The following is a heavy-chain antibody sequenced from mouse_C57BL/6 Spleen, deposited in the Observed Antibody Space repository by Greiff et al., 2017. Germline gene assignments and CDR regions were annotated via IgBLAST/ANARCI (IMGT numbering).Heavy chain of an antibody. J-gene: IGHJ2*01. CDR2: IFPGSGST. Sequence: QVQLKESGPELVKPGASVKISCKASGYTFTDYYINWVKQRPGQGLEWIGWIFPGSGSTYYNEKFKGKATLTVDKSSSTAYMLLSSLTSEDSAVYFCARWGYYGYGFDYWGQGTTLTVSS. CDR1: GYTFTDYY. CDR3: ARWGYYGYGFDY. D-gene: IGHD2-2*01. V-gene: IGHV1-75*01.